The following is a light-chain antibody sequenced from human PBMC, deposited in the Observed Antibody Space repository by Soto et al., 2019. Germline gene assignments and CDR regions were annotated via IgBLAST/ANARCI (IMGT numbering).Light chain of an antibody. CDR2: AAS. CDR1: QSVSSN. Sequence: ETVMTQSPATLSVSPGERATLSCRTSQSVSSNLAWYQQKPGQAPRLLIYAASTRATGIPARFSGSGSGTEFTPTISSLQSSDYAVYYCQQYNNWPPITFGQGTRLEIK. J-gene: IGKJ5*01. V-gene: IGKV3-15*01. CDR3: QQYNNWPPIT.